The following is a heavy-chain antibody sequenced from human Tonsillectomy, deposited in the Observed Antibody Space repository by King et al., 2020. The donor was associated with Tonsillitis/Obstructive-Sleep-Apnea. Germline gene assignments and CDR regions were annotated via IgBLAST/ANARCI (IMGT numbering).Heavy chain of an antibody. CDR3: AKVSLHITTFWDGAFDF. Sequence: VQLVESGGGVIQPGGSLRLSCAASGFTFEDSAMHWVRQAPGKGLEWVSLISGDGGNTYYADSVKGRFTISRDNSKNSLYLQMNSLRTEDTALYYCAKVSLHITTFWDGAFDFWGQGTMVTVSS. CDR2: ISGDGGNT. V-gene: IGHV3-43*02. CDR1: GFTFEDSA. D-gene: IGHD3-9*01. J-gene: IGHJ3*01.